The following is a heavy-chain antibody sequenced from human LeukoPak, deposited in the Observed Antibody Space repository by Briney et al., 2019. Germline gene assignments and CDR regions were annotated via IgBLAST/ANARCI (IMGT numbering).Heavy chain of an antibody. CDR3: TTDLIAVAHNWFDP. CDR1: GFTFSNAW. D-gene: IGHD6-19*01. Sequence: PGGSLRLSCAASGFTFSNAWMSWVRQAPGKGLEWVGRIKSKTDGGTTDYAAPVKGRFTISRDDSKNTLYLQMNSLKTEDTAVYYCTTDLIAVAHNWFDPWGQGTLVTVSS. J-gene: IGHJ5*02. V-gene: IGHV3-15*01. CDR2: IKSKTDGGTT.